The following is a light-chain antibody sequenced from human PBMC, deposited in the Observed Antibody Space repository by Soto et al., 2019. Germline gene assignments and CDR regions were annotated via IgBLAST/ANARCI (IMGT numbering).Light chain of an antibody. V-gene: IGKV3-11*01. Sequence: EIVLTQSPATLSLSPGERATLSCRASQSVRSYLAWYQQKPGQAPRLLIYDASNRAPGIPARFSGSGSGTDFTLTVSGLEPADFAVYYCQHRNNWPLTFGGGTKVEIK. CDR3: QHRNNWPLT. CDR2: DAS. CDR1: QSVRSY. J-gene: IGKJ4*01.